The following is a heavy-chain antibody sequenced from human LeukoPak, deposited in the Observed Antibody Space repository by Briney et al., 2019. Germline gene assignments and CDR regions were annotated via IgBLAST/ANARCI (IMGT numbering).Heavy chain of an antibody. CDR1: GFTFSSYW. CDR2: IKQDGSEK. V-gene: IGHV3-7*01. D-gene: IGHD6-13*01. J-gene: IGHJ4*02. CDR3: ARGRYSSTWYYFDY. Sequence: GGSLRLSCAASGFTFSSYWMSWVRQAPGKGLEWVANIKQDGSEKYYVDSVKGRFTISRDNAKNSLYLQMSSLRAEDTAVYYSARGRYSSTWYYFDYWGQGTLVTVSS.